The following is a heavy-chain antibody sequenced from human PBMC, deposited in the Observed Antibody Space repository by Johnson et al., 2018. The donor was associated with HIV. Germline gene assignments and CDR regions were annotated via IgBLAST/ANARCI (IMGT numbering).Heavy chain of an antibody. CDR1: GFTFSNYG. Sequence: QVQLVESGGGLIQPGGSLRLSCAASGFTFSNYGMHWVRQAPGKGLEWVAFIRYDGSHQYYADSVKGRFTISRDNAKNSLYLQMNSLRAEDTALYYCAGRGYYDAFDIWGQGTMVTVSS. D-gene: IGHD3-22*01. CDR2: IRYDGSHQ. J-gene: IGHJ3*02. V-gene: IGHV3-30*02. CDR3: AGRGYYDAFDI.